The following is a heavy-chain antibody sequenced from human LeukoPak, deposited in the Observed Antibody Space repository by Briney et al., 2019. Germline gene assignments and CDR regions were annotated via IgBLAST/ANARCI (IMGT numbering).Heavy chain of an antibody. J-gene: IGHJ4*02. CDR1: GFTFSSYA. D-gene: IGHD3-22*01. Sequence: PGGSLRLSCAASGFTFSSYAMSWVRQAPGKGLEWVSAISGSGGSTYYADSVKGRFTISRDNSKNTLCLQMNSLRAEDTAVYYCAKSLAYGSSAFDYWGQGTLVTVSS. CDR2: ISGSGGST. CDR3: AKSLAYGSSAFDY. V-gene: IGHV3-23*01.